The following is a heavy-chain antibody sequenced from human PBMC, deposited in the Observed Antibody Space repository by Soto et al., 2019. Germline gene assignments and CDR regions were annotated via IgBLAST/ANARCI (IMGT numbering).Heavy chain of an antibody. CDR1: GFTFADSA. J-gene: IGHJ4*02. Sequence: SSVKLSCKASGFTFADSAVQWVRQARGQRLEWIGRIVVDSGNTKYAQKFPERVTITWDMSTSTAYMELSSLRSEDTAGYYCAAENNKRPFDYGGQGTLVSV. CDR2: IVVDSGNT. V-gene: IGHV1-58*01. CDR3: AAENNKRPFDY.